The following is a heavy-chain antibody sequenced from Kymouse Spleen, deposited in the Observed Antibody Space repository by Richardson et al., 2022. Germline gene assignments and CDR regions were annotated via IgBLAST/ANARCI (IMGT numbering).Heavy chain of an antibody. J-gene: IGHJ6*02. Sequence: EVQLVESGGGLIQPGGSLRLSCAASGFTVSSNYMSWVRQAPGKGLEWVSVIYSCGSTYYADSVKGRFTISRDNSKNTLYLQMNSLRAEDTAVYYCARRGHYDILTGYSGMDVWGQGTTVTVSS. CDR1: GFTVSSNY. V-gene: IGHV3-66*03. CDR3: ARRGHYDILTGYSGMDV. D-gene: IGHD3-9*01. CDR2: IYSCGST.